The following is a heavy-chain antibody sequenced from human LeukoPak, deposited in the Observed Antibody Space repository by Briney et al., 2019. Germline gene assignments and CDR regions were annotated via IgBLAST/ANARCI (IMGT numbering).Heavy chain of an antibody. J-gene: IGHJ3*02. Sequence: GASVKVSCKASGYTFTSYGISWVRQAPGQGLEWMGGIIPIFGTANYAQKFQGRVTITADKSTSTAYMELSSLRSDDTALYYCARAGVWDYSDTSGYHNGAFDIWGQGTMVTVSS. CDR3: ARAGVWDYSDTSGYHNGAFDI. V-gene: IGHV1-69*06. CDR1: GYTFTSYG. CDR2: IIPIFGTA. D-gene: IGHD3-22*01.